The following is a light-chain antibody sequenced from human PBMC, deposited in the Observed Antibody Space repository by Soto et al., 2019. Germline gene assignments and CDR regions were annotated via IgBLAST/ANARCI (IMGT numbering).Light chain of an antibody. CDR1: SSDVGGSNY. CDR2: EVS. V-gene: IGLV2-14*01. Sequence: QYALTQPASVSGSPGQSITISCTGTSSDVGGSNYVSWYQQLPGKAPKLMIFEVSNRPSGVSNRFSGSKSGNTASLTISGLQAEDEADYYCSSHTSSSTIVGGGTKLTVL. CDR3: SSHTSSSTI. J-gene: IGLJ2*01.